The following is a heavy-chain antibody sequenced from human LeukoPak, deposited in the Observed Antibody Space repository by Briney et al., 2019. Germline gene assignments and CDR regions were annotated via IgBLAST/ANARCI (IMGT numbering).Heavy chain of an antibody. CDR1: GGSISSYY. Sequence: SETLSLTCTVSGGSISSYYWTWIRQPAGKGLEWIGRISTSGNTYYNPSLKSRLTMSVDTSKNQFSLKLSSVTAADTAVYYCARGTRYCSGDSCQNWFDPWGQGTLVTVSS. CDR3: ARGTRYCSGDSCQNWFDP. CDR2: ISTSGNT. J-gene: IGHJ5*02. V-gene: IGHV4-4*07. D-gene: IGHD2-15*01.